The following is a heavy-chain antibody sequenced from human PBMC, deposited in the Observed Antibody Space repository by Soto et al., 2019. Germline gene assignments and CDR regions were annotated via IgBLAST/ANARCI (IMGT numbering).Heavy chain of an antibody. Sequence: LGGAVKSSGEGCGDSVTSYWIGWVRQMPGKGLECMGIIYPGDSYTRYSPSFQGQVTISADKSISPAYLKWSSLKASDTAMYYCARHWGIGGRDYGDYSPDYYSSTDVWGNGTTVTVSS. CDR1: GDSVTSYW. J-gene: IGHJ6*03. V-gene: IGHV5-51*01. D-gene: IGHD4-17*01. CDR3: ARHWGIGGRDYGDYSPDYYSSTDV. CDR2: IYPGDSYT.